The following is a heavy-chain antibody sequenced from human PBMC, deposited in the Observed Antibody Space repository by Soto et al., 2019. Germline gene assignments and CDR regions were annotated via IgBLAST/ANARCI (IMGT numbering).Heavy chain of an antibody. CDR2: SYYSGRT. Sequence: QVQLQASGPGLVRPSETLSLSCSVFGGFISDNQWNWIRQSPGKGLEWIVYSYYSGRTNYNPPLKSRVTLSLDTSTNQFSLRLRSVTAADTAVYYCARMRGLGEISPYFDDWGQGTLVTVSS. D-gene: IGHD3-16*02. CDR3: ARMRGLGEISPYFDD. V-gene: IGHV4-59*01. CDR1: GGFISDNQ. J-gene: IGHJ4*02.